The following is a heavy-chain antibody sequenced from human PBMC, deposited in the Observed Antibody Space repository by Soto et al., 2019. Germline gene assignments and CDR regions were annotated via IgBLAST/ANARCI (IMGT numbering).Heavy chain of an antibody. CDR1: GYTLTSYD. Sequence: GASVKVSCKASGYTLTSYDINWVRQATGQGLEWMGWMNPNSGNTGYAQKFQGRVTMTRNTSISTAYMELSSLRSEDTAVYYCASSQLWSLYDYYYGMDVWGQGTTVTVSS. V-gene: IGHV1-8*01. CDR3: ASSQLWSLYDYYYGMDV. CDR2: MNPNSGNT. D-gene: IGHD5-18*01. J-gene: IGHJ6*02.